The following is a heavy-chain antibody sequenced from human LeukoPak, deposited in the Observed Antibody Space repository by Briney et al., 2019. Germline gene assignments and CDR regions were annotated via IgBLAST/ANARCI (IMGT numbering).Heavy chain of an antibody. CDR3: ARDPRDIVVVPAAIQENWFDP. J-gene: IGHJ5*02. CDR1: GGSISSGSYY. D-gene: IGHD2-2*01. V-gene: IGHV4-31*03. Sequence: PSQTLSLTCTVSGGSISSGSYYWSWIRQHPGKGLEWIGYIYYSGSTYYNPSLKSRVTISVDTSKNQFSLKLNSVTAADTAVYYCARDPRDIVVVPAAIQENWFDPWGQGTLVTVSS. CDR2: IYYSGST.